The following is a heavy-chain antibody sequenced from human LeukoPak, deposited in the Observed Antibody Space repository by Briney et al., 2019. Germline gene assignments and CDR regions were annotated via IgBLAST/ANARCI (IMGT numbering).Heavy chain of an antibody. Sequence: PGGSLRLSCAASGFTFNNYGMSWVRQTPRKGLEFVSALSGSGGNTYYADSVKGRFTISRDNSKNTMYLQMNSLRAEDTALYYCAKERGFRAPFDYWGQGTLFTVSS. J-gene: IGHJ4*02. CDR3: AKERGFRAPFDY. D-gene: IGHD3-10*01. CDR1: GFTFNNYG. CDR2: LSGSGGNT. V-gene: IGHV3-23*01.